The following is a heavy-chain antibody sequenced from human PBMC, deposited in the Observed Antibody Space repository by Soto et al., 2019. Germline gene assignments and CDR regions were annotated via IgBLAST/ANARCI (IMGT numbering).Heavy chain of an antibody. V-gene: IGHV4-39*01. J-gene: IGHJ4*02. D-gene: IGHD6-19*01. Sequence: PSETLSLTCTVSGDSISSSDYFWGWIRKPPGKGLEWIGTIFYSGSTYYNPSLKSRVTISVDTSKNQFSLKLTSVTAADTALYYCARRYGWLYFDYWGQGSLVTVS. CDR2: IFYSGST. CDR3: ARRYGWLYFDY. CDR1: GDSISSSDYF.